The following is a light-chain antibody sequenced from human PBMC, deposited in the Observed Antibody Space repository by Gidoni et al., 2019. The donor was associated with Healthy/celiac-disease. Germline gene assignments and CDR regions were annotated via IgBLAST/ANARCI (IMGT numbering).Light chain of an antibody. V-gene: IGKV4-1*01. J-gene: IGKJ1*01. CDR1: QSVLYSSNNKNY. Sequence: DIVMTQSPDSLAVSLGERATIHCQSSQSVLYSSNNKNYLAWYQQKPVQPPKLLIYWASTRESGVPDRFSGSGSGTDFTLTISSLQAEDVAVYYCQQYYSTPPTFGQGTKVEIK. CDR2: WAS. CDR3: QQYYSTPPT.